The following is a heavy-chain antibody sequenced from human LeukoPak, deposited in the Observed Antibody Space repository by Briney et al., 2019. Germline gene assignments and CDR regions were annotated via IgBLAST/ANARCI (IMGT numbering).Heavy chain of an antibody. Sequence: ASVKVSCKASGYTFTCYYMHWVRQAPGQGLEWMGWINPNSGGTNYAQKFQGWVTMTRDTSISTAYMELSRLRSDDTAVYYCARIRTYGDYAFDYWGQGTLVTVSS. CDR2: INPNSGGT. CDR1: GYTFTCYY. J-gene: IGHJ4*02. V-gene: IGHV1-2*04. D-gene: IGHD4-17*01. CDR3: ARIRTYGDYAFDY.